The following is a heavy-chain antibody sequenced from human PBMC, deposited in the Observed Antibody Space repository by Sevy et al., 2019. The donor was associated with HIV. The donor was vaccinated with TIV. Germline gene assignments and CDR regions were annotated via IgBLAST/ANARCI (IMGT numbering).Heavy chain of an antibody. CDR1: GFTFSNYW. V-gene: IGHV3-7*01. J-gene: IGHJ3*02. CDR3: ASSVNSGWSGAFDI. Sequence: GGSLRLSCAVSGFTFSNYWMSWVRQAPGKGLEWVANINEDRSEKYYLGSVKGRLTISRDNARNSLYLEMNNLRTEDTAVYYCASSVNSGWSGAFDIWGQGTMVTVSS. CDR2: INEDRSEK. D-gene: IGHD6-19*01.